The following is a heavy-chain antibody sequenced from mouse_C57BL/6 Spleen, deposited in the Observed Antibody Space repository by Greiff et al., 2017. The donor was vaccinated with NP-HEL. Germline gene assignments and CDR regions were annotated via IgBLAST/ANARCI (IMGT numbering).Heavy chain of an antibody. CDR2: IYPGSGST. CDR3: ASITTVVANWDY. J-gene: IGHJ2*01. CDR1: GYTFTSYW. Sequence: QVQLQQPGAELVKPGASVKMSCKASGYTFTSYWITWVKQRPGQGLEWIGDIYPGSGSTNYNEKFKSKATLTVDTSSSTAYMQLSSLTSEDSAVYYCASITTVVANWDYWGQGTTLTVSS. V-gene: IGHV1-55*01. D-gene: IGHD1-1*01.